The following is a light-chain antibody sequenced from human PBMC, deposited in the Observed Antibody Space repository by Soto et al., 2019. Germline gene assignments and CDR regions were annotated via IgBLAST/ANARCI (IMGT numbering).Light chain of an antibody. CDR3: QQTYTSPRT. J-gene: IGKJ4*01. CDR2: AAS. CDR1: QSINNY. Sequence: QLTQSPSSLSADVGDAVTVTCRARQSINNYVNWYQQKPGKAPELLIYAASTLQTGVPSRFSGSRSGTDFTLTITNLQPEDSAAYHCQQTYTSPRTFGGGTKVDIK. V-gene: IGKV1-39*01.